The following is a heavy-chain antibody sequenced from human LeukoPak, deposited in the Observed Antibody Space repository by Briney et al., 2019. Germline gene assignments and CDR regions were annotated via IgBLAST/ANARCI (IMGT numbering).Heavy chain of an antibody. Sequence: PSETLSLTCTVSGGSISSYYWSWIRQPPGKGLEWIGYIYYSGSTNYNPSLKSRVTISVDTSKNQFSLKLSSVTAADTAVYYCARQWRRMVRGVDYYYYGMDVWGQGTTATVSS. V-gene: IGHV4-59*08. CDR1: GGSISSYY. J-gene: IGHJ6*02. CDR2: IYYSGST. CDR3: ARQWRRMVRGVDYYYYGMDV. D-gene: IGHD3-10*01.